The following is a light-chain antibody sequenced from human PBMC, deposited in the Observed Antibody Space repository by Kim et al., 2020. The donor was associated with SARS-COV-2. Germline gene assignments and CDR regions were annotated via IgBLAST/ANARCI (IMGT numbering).Light chain of an antibody. J-gene: IGLJ3*02. CDR2: RNN. CDR1: SNNVGDLG. V-gene: IGLV10-54*01. Sequence: QAGLTQPPSVSKGLRQTATLTCTGSSNNVGDLGAAWLQQHQGHPPKLLSYRNNNLPSGISERFSASRSGNIASLTIAGLQHEDEAVYYCSAWDSSLSTLVFGGGTGLTVL. CDR3: SAWDSSLSTLV.